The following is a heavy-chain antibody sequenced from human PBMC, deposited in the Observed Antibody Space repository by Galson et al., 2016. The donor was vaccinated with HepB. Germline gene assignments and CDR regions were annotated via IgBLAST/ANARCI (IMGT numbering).Heavy chain of an antibody. D-gene: IGHD2-15*01. V-gene: IGHV6-1*01. J-gene: IGHJ6*02. CDR3: AREPGHCTGNSCYSGGMDV. CDR1: GDSVSSDTAA. CDR2: TYYGSKWYN. Sequence: CAISGDSVSSDTAAWNWIRQSPSRGLEWLGRTYYGSKWYNDYAVSVKSRITINPDTSTNQFSLQLSSVTPEDTAVYYCAREPGHCTGNSCYSGGMDVWGQGTTVTVSS.